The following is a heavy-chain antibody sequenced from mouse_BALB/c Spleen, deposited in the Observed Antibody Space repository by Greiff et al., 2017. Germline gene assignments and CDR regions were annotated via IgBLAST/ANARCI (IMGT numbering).Heavy chain of an antibody. CDR2: INPSNGGT. D-gene: IGHD2-1*01. J-gene: IGHJ4*01. Sequence: VQLQQPGAELVKPGASVKLSCKASGYTFTSYYMYWVKQRPGQGLEWIGGINPSNGGTNFNEKFKSKATLTVDKSSSTAYMQLSSLTSEDSAVYYGTRGDYGNYYAMDYWGQGTSVTVSS. V-gene: IGHV1S81*02. CDR3: TRGDYGNYYAMDY. CDR1: GYTFTSYY.